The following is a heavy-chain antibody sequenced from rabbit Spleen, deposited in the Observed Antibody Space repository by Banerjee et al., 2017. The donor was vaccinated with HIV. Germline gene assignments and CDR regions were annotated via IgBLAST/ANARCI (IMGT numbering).Heavy chain of an antibody. D-gene: IGHD7-1*01. Sequence: QSLEESGGDLVQPEGSLTLTCTASGLTISSRDYMCWVRQAPGKGLEWIGCIYTSGGGSTYYASWMNGRFTITKTSSTTVDLKVTSLTDADTATYFCARSPYHPDWFRLDLWGQGTLVTVS. CDR1: GLTISSRDY. CDR3: ARSPYHPDWFRLDL. CDR2: IYTSGGGST. J-gene: IGHJ3*01. V-gene: IGHV1S40*01.